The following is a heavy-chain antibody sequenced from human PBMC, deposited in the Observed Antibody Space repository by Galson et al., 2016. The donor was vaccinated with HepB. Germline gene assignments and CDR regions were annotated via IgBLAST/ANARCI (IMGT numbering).Heavy chain of an antibody. CDR2: IYWDDDK. D-gene: IGHD3-3*01. CDR1: GLSLSTGGVG. Sequence: PALVKPTQTLTLTCTFSGLSLSTGGVGAGWIRQPPGKALEWLALIYWDDDKRYSPSLKNRLTIPKDTSKNQVVLTMTNINPVDTGTYYCAHTSYDSWSHLSCLYFDFWGRGTLVTVSS. J-gene: IGHJ2*01. CDR3: AHTSYDSWSHLSCLYFDF. V-gene: IGHV2-5*02.